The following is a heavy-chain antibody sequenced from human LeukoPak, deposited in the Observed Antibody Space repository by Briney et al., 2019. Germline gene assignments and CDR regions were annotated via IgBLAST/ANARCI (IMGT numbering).Heavy chain of an antibody. Sequence: ASVKVSCKASGGTFSSYAISWVRQAPGQGVEWMGWISGYNGNTNYAQNLPGRVTTTTDTSTSTAFMELRSLRSDDTAVYYCARSGHRRYYYASGPDYWGQGTLVTASS. D-gene: IGHD3-10*01. J-gene: IGHJ4*02. CDR2: ISGYNGNT. CDR3: ARSGHRRYYYASGPDY. V-gene: IGHV1-18*01. CDR1: GGTFSSYA.